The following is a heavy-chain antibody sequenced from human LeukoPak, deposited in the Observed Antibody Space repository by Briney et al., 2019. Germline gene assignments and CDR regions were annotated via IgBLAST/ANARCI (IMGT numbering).Heavy chain of an antibody. J-gene: IGHJ4*02. CDR1: GYTFTIHG. V-gene: IGHV1-18*04. Sequence: ASVTVSCTASGYTFTIHGFTWVRQAPGQGLEWMGSISTSNGNRIYAQTLQGRVTMTTDTSTSTAFMELRSLRSDDTAVYYCARDPGSAWYDYWGQGTLVTVSS. CDR2: ISTSNGNR. D-gene: IGHD6-19*01. CDR3: ARDPGSAWYDY.